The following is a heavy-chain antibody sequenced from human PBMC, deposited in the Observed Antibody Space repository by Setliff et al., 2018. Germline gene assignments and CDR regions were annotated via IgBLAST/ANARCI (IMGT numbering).Heavy chain of an antibody. CDR1: GGTLTTFTTYS. V-gene: IGHV1-69*16. Sequence: GASVKVSCKASGGTLTTFTTYSLIWVRQAPGQGLEWMGGIIPITGTTNYAQRFQGRITISTDESSSTVYMEMSRLKSEDTAVYYCARGSIVGPTRGDFDFWGLGAQVTVSS. D-gene: IGHD1-26*01. CDR3: ARGSIVGPTRGDFDF. CDR2: IIPITGTT. J-gene: IGHJ4*02.